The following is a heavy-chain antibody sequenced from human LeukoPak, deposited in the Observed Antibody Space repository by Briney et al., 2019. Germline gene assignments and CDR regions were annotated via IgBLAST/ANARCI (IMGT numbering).Heavy chain of an antibody. CDR1: GYTFTGYY. Sequence: EASVKVSCKASGYTFTGYYMHWVRQAPGQGLEWMGRINPNSGGTNYAQKFQGRVTMTRDTSISTAYMELSRLRSDDTAVYYCARAITIFGVVTRVSWFDPWAREPWSPSPQ. V-gene: IGHV1-2*06. CDR3: ARAITIFGVVTRVSWFDP. D-gene: IGHD3-3*01. CDR2: INPNSGGT. J-gene: IGHJ5*02.